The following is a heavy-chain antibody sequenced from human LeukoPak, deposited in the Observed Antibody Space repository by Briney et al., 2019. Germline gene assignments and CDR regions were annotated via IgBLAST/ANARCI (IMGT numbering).Heavy chain of an antibody. CDR3: VTGYYEPFDN. Sequence: PSETLSLTCSVSGASLSSYYWGWIRQSPGKGLEWLGYISDTGKPDYNPSLKSRGTLSLDTSKNQFSLRLTSVTAADTAVYYCVTGYYEPFDNWGQGTLVTVSS. CDR1: GASLSSYY. D-gene: IGHD3-3*01. J-gene: IGHJ4*02. V-gene: IGHV4-59*01. CDR2: ISDTGKP.